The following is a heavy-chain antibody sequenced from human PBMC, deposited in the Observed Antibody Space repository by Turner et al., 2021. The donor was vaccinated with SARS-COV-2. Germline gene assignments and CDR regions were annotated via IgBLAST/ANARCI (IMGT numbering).Heavy chain of an antibody. J-gene: IGHJ4*02. D-gene: IGHD5-18*01. V-gene: IGHV4-34*01. CDR2: INHSGST. CDR1: GGSFSGYY. CDR3: ARGGGYSYGALDY. Sequence: QVQLQQWGAGLLKPSETLSLTCAVYGGSFSGYYWSWIRQPPGKGLEWTGEINHSGSTNYNPSLKSRVTISVDTSKNQFSLKLSSVTAADTAVFYCARGGGYSYGALDYWGQGTLVTVSS.